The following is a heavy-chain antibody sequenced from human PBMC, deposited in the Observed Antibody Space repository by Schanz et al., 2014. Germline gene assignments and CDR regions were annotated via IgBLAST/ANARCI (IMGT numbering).Heavy chain of an antibody. J-gene: IGHJ5*02. CDR2: FSYSGNT. CDR3: ARPSSVVGITGWFDT. D-gene: IGHD3-22*01. V-gene: IGHV4-39*01. CDR1: GTSITSSTYY. Sequence: QLQLRESGPGLVKPSETLSLICSVSGTSITSSTYYWGWIRQPPGKGPEWIGSFSYSGNTYYTPSLKSRVPISLDTPKTQFPLKLPSVPAADTAVYYCARPSSVVGITGWFDTWGQGTLVTVSS.